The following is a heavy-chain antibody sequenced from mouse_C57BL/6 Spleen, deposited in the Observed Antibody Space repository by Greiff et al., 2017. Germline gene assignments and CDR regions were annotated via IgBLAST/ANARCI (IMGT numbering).Heavy chain of an antibody. D-gene: IGHD1-1*01. CDR3: ASSTVVATGGYFDV. CDR1: GYAFSSYW. V-gene: IGHV1-80*01. Sequence: VQLQQSGAELVKPGASVKISCKASGYAFSSYWMNWVKQRPGKGLEWIGQIYPGDGDTNYNGKFKGKATLTADKSSSAAYMQLSSLTSEDSAVYFCASSTVVATGGYFDVWGTGTTVTVSS. J-gene: IGHJ1*03. CDR2: IYPGDGDT.